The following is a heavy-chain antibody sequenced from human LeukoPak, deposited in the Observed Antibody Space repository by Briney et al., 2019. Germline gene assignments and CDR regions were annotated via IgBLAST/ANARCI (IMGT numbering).Heavy chain of an antibody. D-gene: IGHD4-17*01. J-gene: IGHJ4*02. Sequence: PSETLSLTCAVYGGSFSGYYWSWIRQPPGKGLEWIGEINHSGSTNYNPSLKSRVTISVDTSKNQFSLKLSSVTAADTAVYYCARAKALTTVTTWRYYFDYWGQGTLVTVSS. CDR2: INHSGST. CDR3: ARAKALTTVTTWRYYFDY. V-gene: IGHV4-34*01. CDR1: GGSFSGYY.